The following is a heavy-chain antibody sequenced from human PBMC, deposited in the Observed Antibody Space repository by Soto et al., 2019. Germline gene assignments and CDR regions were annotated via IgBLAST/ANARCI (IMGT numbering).Heavy chain of an antibody. D-gene: IGHD2-15*01. CDR1: GSSISSSGNY. J-gene: IGHJ4*02. CDR3: TRRPSRHCIDY. Sequence: SETLSLTCTVSGSSISSSGNYWAWIRQPPGRGLEWIGSLYYNVGTYYNPSLKSRVTISADTSANQFSLMLNSVTAADTAIYYCTRRPSRHCIDYRGQGTFVTASS. CDR2: LYYNVGT. V-gene: IGHV4-39*01.